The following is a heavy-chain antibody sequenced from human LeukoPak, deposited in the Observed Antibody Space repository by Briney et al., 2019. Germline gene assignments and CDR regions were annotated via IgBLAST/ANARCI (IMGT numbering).Heavy chain of an antibody. CDR2: ISSSSSTI. CDR1: GFTFSSYS. V-gene: IGHV3-48*01. J-gene: IGHJ6*02. D-gene: IGHD5-12*01. CDR3: AKNVDIVATIWGGYYYYGMDV. Sequence: PGGSLRLSCAASGFTFSSYSMNWVRQAPGKGLEWVSYISSSSSTIYYADSVKGRFTISRDNAKNSLYLQMNSLRAEDTAVYYCAKNVDIVATIWGGYYYYGMDVWGQGTTVTVSS.